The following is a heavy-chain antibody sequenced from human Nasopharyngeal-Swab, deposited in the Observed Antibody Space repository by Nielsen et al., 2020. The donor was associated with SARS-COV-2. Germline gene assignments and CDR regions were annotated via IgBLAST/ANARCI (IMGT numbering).Heavy chain of an antibody. V-gene: IGHV3-7*01. Sequence: GESLKISCAASGFTFSSYWMSWVRQAPGKGLEWVANIKQDGSEKYYVDSVKGRFTISRDNSKNTLYLQMNSLRAEDTAVYYCARDPGRSLYGMDVWGQGTTVTVSS. CDR2: IKQDGSEK. D-gene: IGHD1-1*01. J-gene: IGHJ6*02. CDR1: GFTFSSYW. CDR3: ARDPGRSLYGMDV.